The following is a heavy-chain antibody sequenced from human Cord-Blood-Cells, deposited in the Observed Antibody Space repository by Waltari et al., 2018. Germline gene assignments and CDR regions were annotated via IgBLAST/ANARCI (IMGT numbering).Heavy chain of an antibody. Sequence: QVQLQESGPGLVKPSETLSLTCTVSGGSISSHYWSWIRQPPGKGLEWIGYIYYSGITNYNPSLKSGVTISVDTSKNQFSLKLSSVTAADTAVYYCARGSGYVDYWGQGTLVTVSS. V-gene: IGHV4-59*11. CDR2: IYYSGIT. CDR3: ARGSGYVDY. D-gene: IGHD1-26*01. J-gene: IGHJ4*02. CDR1: GGSISSHY.